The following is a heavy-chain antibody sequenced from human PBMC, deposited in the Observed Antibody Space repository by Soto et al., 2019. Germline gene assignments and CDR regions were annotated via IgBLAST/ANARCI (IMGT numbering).Heavy chain of an antibody. CDR1: GVSFSSSSYY. Sequence: KPSETLSLTCTVSGVSFSSSSYYWGWIRQPPGKGLEWIGSIFYSGSTYYNPSLKSRVTISVDTSKNQFSLRLSSVSAADTAVYYCAKFRYFYDTSGYYFGDAFDIWGQGTMVTVSS. CDR2: IFYSGST. D-gene: IGHD3-22*01. CDR3: AKFRYFYDTSGYYFGDAFDI. V-gene: IGHV4-39*01. J-gene: IGHJ3*02.